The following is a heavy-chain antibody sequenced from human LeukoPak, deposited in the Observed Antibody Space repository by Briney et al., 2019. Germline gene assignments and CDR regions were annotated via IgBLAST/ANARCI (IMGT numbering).Heavy chain of an antibody. CDR1: GYTFTGYY. Sequence: GASVKVSCKASGYTFTGYYMHWVRQAPGQGLEWMGWINPNSGGTNYAQKFQGRVTMTRDTSISTAYMELSRLRSDDTAVYYCARDIVGMVRGVITPSYYYYYMDVWGKGTTVTVSS. J-gene: IGHJ6*03. D-gene: IGHD3-10*01. CDR2: INPNSGGT. V-gene: IGHV1-2*02. CDR3: ARDIVGMVRGVITPSYYYYYMDV.